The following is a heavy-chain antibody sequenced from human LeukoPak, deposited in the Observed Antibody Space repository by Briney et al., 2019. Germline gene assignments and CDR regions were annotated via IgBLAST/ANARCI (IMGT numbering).Heavy chain of an antibody. CDR3: ARVVEDSSGYYFDY. V-gene: IGHV4-59*01. CDR2: IYYSGST. Sequence: SETPSLTCTVSGGSISSYYWSWIRQPPGKGLEWIGYIYYSGSTNYNPSLKSRVTISVDTSKNQFSLKLSSVTAADTAVYYCARVVEDSSGYYFDYWGQGTLVTVSS. CDR1: GGSISSYY. J-gene: IGHJ4*02. D-gene: IGHD3-22*01.